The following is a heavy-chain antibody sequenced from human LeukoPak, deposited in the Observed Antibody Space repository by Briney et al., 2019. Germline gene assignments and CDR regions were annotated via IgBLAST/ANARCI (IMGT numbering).Heavy chain of an antibody. Sequence: SETLSLTCTVSGGSISSSSYYWGWIRQPPGKGLEWIGSIYYSGSTYYNPSLKSRVTISVDTSKNQFSLKLSFVTAADTAVYYCAREMDGAYYYDSSGYRLADWGQGTLVTVSS. V-gene: IGHV4-39*07. D-gene: IGHD3-22*01. CDR2: IYYSGST. CDR3: AREMDGAYYYDSSGYRLAD. J-gene: IGHJ4*02. CDR1: GGSISSSSYY.